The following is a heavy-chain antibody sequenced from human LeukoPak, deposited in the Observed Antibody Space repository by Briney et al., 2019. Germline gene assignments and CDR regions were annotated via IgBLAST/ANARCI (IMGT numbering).Heavy chain of an antibody. CDR3: ARDRILASSGWFRMDV. Sequence: SVKVSCKASGYTFTSYAISWVRQAPGQGLEWMGGIIPIFGTANYAQKFQGRVTMTRDTSTSTVYMELSSLRSEDTAVYYCARDRILASSGWFRMDVWGQGTTVTVSS. J-gene: IGHJ6*02. CDR2: IIPIFGTA. V-gene: IGHV1-69*05. D-gene: IGHD6-19*01. CDR1: GYTFTSYA.